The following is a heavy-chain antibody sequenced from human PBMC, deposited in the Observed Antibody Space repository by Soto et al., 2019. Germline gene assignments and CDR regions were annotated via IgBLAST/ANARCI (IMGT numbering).Heavy chain of an antibody. CDR2: ISSSSSYI. CDR1: GFTFSSYS. D-gene: IGHD6-6*01. V-gene: IGHV3-21*01. J-gene: IGHJ3*02. CDR3: ARDRGYSSSSVGAFDI. Sequence: EVQLVESGGGPVKPGGSLRLSCAASGFTFSSYSMNWVRQAPGKGLEWVSSISSSSSYIYYADSVKGRFTISRDNAKNSLYLQMNSLRAEDTAVYYCARDRGYSSSSVGAFDIWGQGTMVTVSS.